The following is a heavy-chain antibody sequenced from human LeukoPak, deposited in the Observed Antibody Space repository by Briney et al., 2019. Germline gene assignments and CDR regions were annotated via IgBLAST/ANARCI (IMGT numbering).Heavy chain of an antibody. CDR2: IIPIFGTA. V-gene: IGHV1-69*13. D-gene: IGHD1-26*01. Sequence: SVKVSCKASGGTFSSYAISWVRQAPGQGLEWMGGIIPIFGTANYAQKFQGRVTITADESTSTAYMELSSLRSEDTAVYYCARCSLGATTSCDYWGQGTLVTVSS. J-gene: IGHJ4*02. CDR3: ARCSLGATTSCDY. CDR1: GGTFSSYA.